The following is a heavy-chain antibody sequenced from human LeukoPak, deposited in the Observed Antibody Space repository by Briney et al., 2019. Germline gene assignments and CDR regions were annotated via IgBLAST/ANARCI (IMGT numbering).Heavy chain of an antibody. CDR1: GGSISSYY. CDR2: IFYSGST. Sequence: SETLSLTCTVSGGSISSYYWGWVRQPPGNALEWIGNIFYSGSTYYSPSLKSRVTISLDTSRNQFSLKLNSVTAADTAVYYCAKSNGYGLIDIWGQGTMVTVSS. CDR3: AKSNGYGLIDI. D-gene: IGHD3-22*01. J-gene: IGHJ3*02. V-gene: IGHV4-59*12.